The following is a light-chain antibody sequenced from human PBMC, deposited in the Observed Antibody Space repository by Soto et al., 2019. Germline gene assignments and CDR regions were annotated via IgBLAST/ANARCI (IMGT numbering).Light chain of an antibody. CDR1: SSDFGSYNL. CDR2: EVS. J-gene: IGLJ1*01. CDR3: CSYAGSSTYV. Sequence: QSVLTQPASVSGSPGQSITISCTGTSSDFGSYNLVSWYQQHPGKAPKLMIYEVSKRPSGVSYRFSGSKSGNTASLTISGLQAEDEADYYCCSYAGSSTYVFGTGTKVTVL. V-gene: IGLV2-23*02.